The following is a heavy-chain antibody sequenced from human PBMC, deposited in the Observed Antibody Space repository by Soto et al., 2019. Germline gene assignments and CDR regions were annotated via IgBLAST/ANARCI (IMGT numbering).Heavy chain of an antibody. CDR2: IYYSGST. V-gene: IGHV4-59*08. J-gene: IGHJ5*02. CDR3: ARNLGYCSSTSCYGPDNWFDP. CDR1: GGSISSYY. D-gene: IGHD2-2*01. Sequence: SETLSLTCTVSGGSISSYYWSWIRQPPGKGLEWIGYIYYSGSTNYNPSLKSRVTISVDTSKNQFSLKLSSVTAADTAVYYCARNLGYCSSTSCYGPDNWFDPWGPGPLVTVSS.